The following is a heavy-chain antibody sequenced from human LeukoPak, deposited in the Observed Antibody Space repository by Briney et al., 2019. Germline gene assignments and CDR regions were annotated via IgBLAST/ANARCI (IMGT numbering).Heavy chain of an antibody. Sequence: SGGSLRLSCAASGFTFINAWMAWVRQAPGKGLEWIGRIKAKAHGGTIEYAAPVKDRFTISRDNSKKSLFLQMNSLRAEDTAVYYCVRESIYTGYHFEYWGRGILVTVSS. D-gene: IGHD5-12*01. CDR3: VRESIYTGYHFEY. CDR2: IKAKAHGGTI. V-gene: IGHV3-15*01. CDR1: GFTFINAW. J-gene: IGHJ4*02.